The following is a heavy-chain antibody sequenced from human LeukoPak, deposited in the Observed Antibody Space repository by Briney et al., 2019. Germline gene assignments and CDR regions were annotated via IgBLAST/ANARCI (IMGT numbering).Heavy chain of an antibody. CDR1: GYTFTGYY. V-gene: IGHV1-2*02. J-gene: IGHJ5*02. CDR2: INPNSGGT. Sequence: ASVKVSCKASGYTFTGYYMHWVRQAPGQGLEWMGWINPNSGGTNYAQKFQGRVTITADESTSTAYMELSSLRSEDTAVYYCARDRQEAVVGSGYYYVGAWFDPWGQGTLVTVSS. CDR3: ARDRQEAVVGSGYYYVGAWFDP. D-gene: IGHD3-22*01.